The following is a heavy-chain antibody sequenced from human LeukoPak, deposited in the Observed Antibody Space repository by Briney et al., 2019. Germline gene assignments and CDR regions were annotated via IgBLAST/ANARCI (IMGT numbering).Heavy chain of an antibody. V-gene: IGHV3-21*01. CDR1: GYTFSYFS. J-gene: IGHJ4*02. CDR2: ISVRSNYR. Sequence: GGSLRLSCAASGYTFSYFSVNWVRQAPGKRLEWVSSISVRSNYRYYADSVRGRFTISRDDARDSLFLQMNSLRAEDTAVYFCVRLRRNSDRSGYYYYYDYWGQGTLVTVSS. CDR3: VRLRRNSDRSGYYYYYDY. D-gene: IGHD3-22*01.